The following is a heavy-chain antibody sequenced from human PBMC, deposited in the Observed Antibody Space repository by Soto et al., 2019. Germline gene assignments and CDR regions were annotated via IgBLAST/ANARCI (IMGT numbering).Heavy chain of an antibody. CDR2: IKSKTDGGTT. D-gene: IGHD3-3*01. J-gene: IGHJ6*02. Sequence: PGGSLRLSCAASGFTFSNAWMSWVRQAPGKGLEWVGRIKSKTDGGTTDYAAPVKGRFTISRDDSKDTLYLQMNSLKTEDTAVYYCTTLPVTTIFGVVITENYGMDVWGQGTTVTVSS. CDR3: TTLPVTTIFGVVITENYGMDV. CDR1: GFTFSNAW. V-gene: IGHV3-15*01.